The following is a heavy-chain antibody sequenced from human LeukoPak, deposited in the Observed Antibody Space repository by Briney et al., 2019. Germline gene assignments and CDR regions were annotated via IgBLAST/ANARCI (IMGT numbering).Heavy chain of an antibody. D-gene: IGHD2-2*01. Sequence: GGSLRLSCAASGFTFSSYAMSWVRQAPGKGLEWVSPISGSGGSTYYADSVKGRFTISRDNSKNTLYLQMNSLRAEDTAVYYCAKVIDCSSTSCYLPFYYFDYWGQGTLVTVSS. V-gene: IGHV3-23*01. CDR2: ISGSGGST. CDR3: AKVIDCSSTSCYLPFYYFDY. J-gene: IGHJ4*02. CDR1: GFTFSSYA.